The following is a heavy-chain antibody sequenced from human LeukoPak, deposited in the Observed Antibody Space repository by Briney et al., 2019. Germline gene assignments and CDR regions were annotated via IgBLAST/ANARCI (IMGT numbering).Heavy chain of an antibody. Sequence: ASVKVSCKASGYTFTDYGISWVRQAPGQGLEWMGWISAYNGNTNDVQNLQGRVTMTTDTSTSTGNMELRSLTSDDTAVYYCARVRWELLGGIHYYYYGMDVWGQGTTVTISS. D-gene: IGHD1-26*01. CDR2: ISAYNGNT. CDR3: ARVRWELLGGIHYYYYGMDV. CDR1: GYTFTDYG. J-gene: IGHJ6*02. V-gene: IGHV1-18*01.